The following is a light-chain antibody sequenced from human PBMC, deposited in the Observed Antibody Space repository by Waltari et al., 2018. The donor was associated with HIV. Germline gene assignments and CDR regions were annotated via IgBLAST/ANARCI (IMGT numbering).Light chain of an antibody. V-gene: IGLV2-23*02. CDR2: DVS. CDR1: NIDVGNYNL. CDR3: LTYVSDIGTWK. J-gene: IGLJ3*02. Sequence: QSPLTQPASVSGNPGQSVTITCTGTNIDVGNYNLVSWYQQHPGKAPKLLIYDVSKRPSGVSSRFSGSKSGYWASLTIAGLRAEDESYYFCLTYVSDIGTWKFGGGTYLTV.